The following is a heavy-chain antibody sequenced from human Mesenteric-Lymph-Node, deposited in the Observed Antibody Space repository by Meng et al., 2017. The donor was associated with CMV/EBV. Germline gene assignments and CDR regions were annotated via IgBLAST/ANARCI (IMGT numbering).Heavy chain of an antibody. CDR3: ARDRPYSSSSRAPYYFDY. V-gene: IGHV3-48*04. CDR1: GFTFSSYS. CDR2: ISSSSSTI. J-gene: IGHJ4*02. Sequence: GESLKISCAASGFTFSSYSMNWVRQAPGKGLEWVSYISSSSSTIYYADSVKGRFTISRDNAKNSLYLQMNSLRAEDTAVYYCARDRPYSSSSRAPYYFDYWGQGTLVTVS. D-gene: IGHD6-6*01.